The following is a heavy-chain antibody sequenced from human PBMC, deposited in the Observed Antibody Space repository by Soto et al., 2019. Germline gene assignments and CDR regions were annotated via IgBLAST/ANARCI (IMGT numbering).Heavy chain of an antibody. J-gene: IGHJ5*02. Sequence: SETLSLTCTVSDGSIGNYDWTWIRQPPEKGLEWIGYIFYIGSTNYNPSLKSRVTISVDTSKNQFSLKLSSVTAADTAVYYCARPNDPGGWFDPWGQGTLVTVSS. CDR2: IFYIGST. CDR1: DGSIGNYD. CDR3: ARPNDPGGWFDP. V-gene: IGHV4-59*01. D-gene: IGHD3-16*01.